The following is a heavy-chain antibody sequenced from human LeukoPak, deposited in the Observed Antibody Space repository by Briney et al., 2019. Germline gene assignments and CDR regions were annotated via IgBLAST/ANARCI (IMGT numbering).Heavy chain of an antibody. V-gene: IGHV1-24*01. CDR2: FDPEDGVT. J-gene: IGHJ4*02. CDR3: ATTHARFLEWLALV. D-gene: IGHD3-3*01. Sequence: ASVKVSCKVSGYTLTELSMHWVRQAPGKGLEWMGGFDPEDGVTIYAQKFQGRVTMTEDTFTGTAYMELSSLRSEDTAVYYCATTHARFLEWLALVWGQGTLVTVSS. CDR1: GYTLTELS.